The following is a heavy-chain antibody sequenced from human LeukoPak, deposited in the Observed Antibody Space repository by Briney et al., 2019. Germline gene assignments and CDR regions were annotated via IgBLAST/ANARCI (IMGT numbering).Heavy chain of an antibody. V-gene: IGHV4-39*01. CDR1: GGSISSSSYY. D-gene: IGHD3-10*01. Sequence: SETLSLTCTVSGGSISSSSYYWGWIRQPPGKGLEWIGCIYYSGSTYYNPSLKIRVPISGDTSKNQFSLKLSSVSAADTAVYYCARHINGSGSTGPRGYYYYYYGMDVWGQGTTVTVSS. CDR2: IYYSGST. J-gene: IGHJ6*02. CDR3: ARHINGSGSTGPRGYYYYYYGMDV.